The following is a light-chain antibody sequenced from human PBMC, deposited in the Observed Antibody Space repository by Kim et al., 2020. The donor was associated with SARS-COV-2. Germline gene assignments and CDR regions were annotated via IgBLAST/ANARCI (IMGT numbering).Light chain of an antibody. CDR3: AAWDDSLYGLV. J-gene: IGLJ3*02. CDR1: SSNIGSNT. CDR2: GNN. V-gene: IGLV1-44*01. Sequence: QSVLTQPPSTSGTPGQRVTISCSGGSSNIGSNTVNWYRQLPGTAPKLLISGNNQRPSGVPDRFSGSKSGTSASLAINGLQSEDEADYYCAAWDDSLYGLVFGGGTQLTVL.